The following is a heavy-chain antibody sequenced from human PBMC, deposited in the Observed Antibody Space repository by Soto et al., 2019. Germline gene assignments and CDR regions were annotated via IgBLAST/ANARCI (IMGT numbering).Heavy chain of an antibody. J-gene: IGHJ4*02. Sequence: QVQLVESGGGVVQPGKSLRLSCAASGFTFSHHGIHWVRQAPGKGLEWVAVIWYDGSLKYYGDSVQGRFTVSRDNSKKTVYLQMNSLRAEDSAVYYCARWDLGWWGQGTLVTVSS. CDR1: GFTFSHHG. V-gene: IGHV3-33*01. D-gene: IGHD1-26*01. CDR3: ARWDLGW. CDR2: IWYDGSLK.